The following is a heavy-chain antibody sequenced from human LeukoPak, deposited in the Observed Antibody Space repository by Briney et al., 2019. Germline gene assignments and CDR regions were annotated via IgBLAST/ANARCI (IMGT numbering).Heavy chain of an antibody. CDR1: GYTFTSYD. Sequence: ASVKVSCKASGYTFTSYDINWVRQATGQGPEWMGWMNPNSGNTGYAQKFQGRVTMTRNTSISTAYTELSSLRSEDTAVYYCARLLGTYYYYGMDVWGQGTTVTVSS. CDR2: MNPNSGNT. J-gene: IGHJ6*02. V-gene: IGHV1-8*01. D-gene: IGHD7-27*01. CDR3: ARLLGTYYYYGMDV.